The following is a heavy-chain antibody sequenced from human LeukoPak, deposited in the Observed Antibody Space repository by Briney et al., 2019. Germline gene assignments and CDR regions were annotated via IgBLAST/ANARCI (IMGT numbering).Heavy chain of an antibody. Sequence: PSETLSLTCTVSGGSISSGGYYWSWIRQHPGKGLEWIGYIYYSGSTYYNPSLKSRVTISVDTSKNQFSLKLSSVTAADTAVYYCAREREGQLTSARKNRFDPWGQGTLVTVSS. J-gene: IGHJ5*02. CDR1: GGSISSGGYY. CDR2: IYYSGST. CDR3: AREREGQLTSARKNRFDP. D-gene: IGHD4-17*01. V-gene: IGHV4-31*03.